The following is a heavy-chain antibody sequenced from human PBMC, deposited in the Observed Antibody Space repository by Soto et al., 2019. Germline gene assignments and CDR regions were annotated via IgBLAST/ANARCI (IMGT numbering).Heavy chain of an antibody. D-gene: IGHD3-3*01. CDR2: ISSSSSTI. CDR3: ARDSNYDFWSGRGLMIEYFQH. J-gene: IGHJ1*01. Sequence: GGSLRLSCAASGFTFSSYSMNWVRQAPGKGLEWVSYISSSSSTIYYADSVKGRFTISRDNAKNSLYLQMNSLRAEDTAVYYCARDSNYDFWSGRGLMIEYFQHWGQGTLVTVSS. V-gene: IGHV3-48*01. CDR1: GFTFSSYS.